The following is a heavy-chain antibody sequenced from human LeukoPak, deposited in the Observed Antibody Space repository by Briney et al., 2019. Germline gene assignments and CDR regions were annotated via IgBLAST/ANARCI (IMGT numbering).Heavy chain of an antibody. CDR2: ISYNGSHQ. D-gene: IGHD3-3*01. Sequence: AGRSLRLSCAASGFTFSTYAMHWVRQAPGKGLEWLTVISYNGSHQYYSDSVRGRFTISRDNSRNSVFLQINRLRPEDTAVYYCATSIRRITISSWGQGTLVTVSS. J-gene: IGHJ4*02. CDR1: GFTFSTYA. V-gene: IGHV3-30*04. CDR3: ATSIRRITISS.